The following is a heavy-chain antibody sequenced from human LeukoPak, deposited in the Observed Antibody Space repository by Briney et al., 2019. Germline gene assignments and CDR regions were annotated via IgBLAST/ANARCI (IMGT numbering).Heavy chain of an antibody. V-gene: IGHV3-30*02. J-gene: IGHJ4*02. D-gene: IGHD3-3*01. CDR1: GFTFSRFG. CDR2: INYDGSKE. Sequence: GGSLRLSCAASGFTFSRFGMHWVRQAPGKGLEWVTFINYDGSKEYYADSVKGRFTISRDNSKNTLYLQMNSLRAEDTAVYYCAKDPRLWTIFGVVITQYFDYWGQGTLVTVSS. CDR3: AKDPRLWTIFGVVITQYFDY.